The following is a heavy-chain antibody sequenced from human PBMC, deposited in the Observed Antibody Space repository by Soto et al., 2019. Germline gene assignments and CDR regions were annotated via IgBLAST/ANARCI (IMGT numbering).Heavy chain of an antibody. J-gene: IGHJ5*02. CDR2: IYSGGSS. V-gene: IGHV3-53*01. Sequence: GGSLRLSCAASGFTVSSSHMTWVRQAPGKGLEWVSVIYSGGSSYYAVSVQGRFTISRDNSKNTVYLQMNSLRGEDTAMYYCARLGPYGSESYSFRYNWFDPWGQGTLVTVSS. CDR1: GFTVSSSH. CDR3: ARLGPYGSESYSFRYNWFDP. D-gene: IGHD3-10*01.